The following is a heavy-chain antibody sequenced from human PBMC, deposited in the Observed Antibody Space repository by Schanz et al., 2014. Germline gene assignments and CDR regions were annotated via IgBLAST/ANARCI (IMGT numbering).Heavy chain of an antibody. CDR1: GFTFSEVY. D-gene: IGHD1-7*01. CDR3: AKGRMTATNFFDS. V-gene: IGHV3-7*01. J-gene: IGHJ4*02. Sequence: EVQLVESGGGVVQPGGSLRLSCSGSGFTFSEVYMSWVRQAPGKGLEWVANIKQDGSEKFYVDSVKGRFTISRDNAKNALYLQMNSLRAEDTAVYYCAKGRMTATNFFDSWGQGTLVTVSS. CDR2: IKQDGSEK.